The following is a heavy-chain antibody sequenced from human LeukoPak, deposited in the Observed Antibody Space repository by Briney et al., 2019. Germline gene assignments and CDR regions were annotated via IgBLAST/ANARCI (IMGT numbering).Heavy chain of an antibody. Sequence: SETLSLTCTVSGGSISSYYWSWIRQPPGTGLEWIGYIYYSGRTNYNPSLKSRVTISVDTSKNQFSLKLSSVTAAETAVYYCARDKRGPILYWGQGTLVTVSS. J-gene: IGHJ4*02. CDR1: GGSISSYY. V-gene: IGHV4-59*01. CDR3: ARDKRGPILY. D-gene: IGHD5-12*01. CDR2: IYYSGRT.